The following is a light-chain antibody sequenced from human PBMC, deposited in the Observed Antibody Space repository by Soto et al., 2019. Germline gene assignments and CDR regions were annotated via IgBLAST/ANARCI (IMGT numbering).Light chain of an antibody. CDR1: QSISNH. Sequence: DIQMTQSPSSLSASVEDRVIITCRASQSISNHLNWYQQKPGKAPKLLIFAASSLQSGVPSRFSGSRSGPDFTLTISSLQPGDFATYYCQQSYSSPATFGQGSKVDIK. CDR2: AAS. CDR3: QQSYSSPAT. V-gene: IGKV1-39*01. J-gene: IGKJ1*01.